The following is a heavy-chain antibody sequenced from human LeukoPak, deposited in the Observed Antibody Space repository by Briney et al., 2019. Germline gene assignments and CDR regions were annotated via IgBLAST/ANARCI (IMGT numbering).Heavy chain of an antibody. CDR3: ARSWDYSNYFDY. D-gene: IGHD4-11*01. V-gene: IGHV5-51*01. CDR2: IYPSDSDT. J-gene: IGHJ4*02. Sequence: GESLKISCEGSLYSFTNYWIAWVRQMPGKGLEWMGIIYPSDSDTRYSPSFQGQVTISADKSISTAYLQWSSLKASDTAMYYCARSWDYSNYFDYWGQGTLVTVSS. CDR1: LYSFTNYW.